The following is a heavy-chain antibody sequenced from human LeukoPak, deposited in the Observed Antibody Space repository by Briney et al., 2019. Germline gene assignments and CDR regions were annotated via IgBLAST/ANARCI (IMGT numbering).Heavy chain of an antibody. J-gene: IGHJ4*02. V-gene: IGHV3-23*01. CDR2: INSGGST. D-gene: IGHD1-26*01. CDR1: GFTFSTYA. Sequence: GGSLRLACAASGFTFSTYAMTWVRQAPGKGLEWVSTINSGGSTYYADSVKGRFTISRDNSKNTLYLQMSRLRAEDTAVYYCAKVVGATPFDYWGQGTLVTVSS. CDR3: AKVVGATPFDY.